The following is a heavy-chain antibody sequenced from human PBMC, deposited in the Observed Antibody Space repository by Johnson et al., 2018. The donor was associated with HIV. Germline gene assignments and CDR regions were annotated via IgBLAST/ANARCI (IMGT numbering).Heavy chain of an antibody. CDR1: GFTFSSYG. V-gene: IGHV3-33*03. CDR3: TTKPYSSSWYGAFDI. D-gene: IGHD6-13*01. Sequence: QVQLVESGGGVVQPGTSLRLSCAASGFTFSSYGIHWVRQAPGKGLEWVAFIWHDGRDVYYADSVKGRFTVSRDNAKNTLYLQMNSLKTEDTAVYYCTTKPYSSSWYGAFDIWGQGTMVTVSS. CDR2: IWHDGRDV. J-gene: IGHJ3*02.